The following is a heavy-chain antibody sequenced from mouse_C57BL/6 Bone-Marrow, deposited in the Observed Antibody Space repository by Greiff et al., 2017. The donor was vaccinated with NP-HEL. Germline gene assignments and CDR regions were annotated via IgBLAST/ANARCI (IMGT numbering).Heavy chain of an antibody. Sequence: QVQLQQSGAELMKPGASVKLSCKATGYTFTGYWIEWVKQRPGHGLEWIGEILPGSGSTNYNEKFKGKATFTADTSSNTAYMQLSSLTTEDSAIYYCAREVITTVVATRYFDVWGTGTTVTVSS. CDR2: ILPGSGST. V-gene: IGHV1-9*01. CDR1: GYTFTGYW. CDR3: AREVITTVVATRYFDV. D-gene: IGHD1-1*01. J-gene: IGHJ1*03.